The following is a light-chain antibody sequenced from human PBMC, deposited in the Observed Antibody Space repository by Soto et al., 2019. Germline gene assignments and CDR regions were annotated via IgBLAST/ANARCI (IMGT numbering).Light chain of an antibody. J-gene: IGLJ1*01. CDR2: EVS. V-gene: IGLV2-14*01. CDR3: SSYTSRPTLFV. CDR1: SSDVGGYNY. Sequence: QSALTQPASVSGSPGQSITISCTGTSSDVGGYNYVSWYQQHPGKAPKLVIFEVSIRPSGVSIRFSGSKSGNTASLTISGLQTEDEADYYCSSYTSRPTLFVFGSGTKATVL.